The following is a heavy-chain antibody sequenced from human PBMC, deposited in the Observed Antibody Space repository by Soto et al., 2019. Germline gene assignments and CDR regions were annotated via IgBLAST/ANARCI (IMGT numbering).Heavy chain of an antibody. J-gene: IGHJ5*02. CDR1: GGSISSGGYY. V-gene: IGHV4-61*08. D-gene: IGHD3-10*01. Sequence: SETLSLTCTVSGGSISSGGYYWSWIRQHPGKGLEWIGYIYHTGSTNYNHSLKSRVTMSMDTSKNQLSLTLNSVTAADTAVDYCARESAGSGKNNWFDPWGQGTLVTV. CDR3: ARESAGSGKNNWFDP. CDR2: IYHTGST.